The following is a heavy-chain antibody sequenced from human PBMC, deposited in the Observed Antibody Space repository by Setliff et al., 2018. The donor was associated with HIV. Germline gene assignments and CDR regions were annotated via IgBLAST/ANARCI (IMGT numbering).Heavy chain of an antibody. CDR1: GFTFSSYN. V-gene: IGHV3-21*01. J-gene: IGHJ4*02. CDR2: ISSSSSYI. Sequence: GGSLRLSCAASGFTFSSYNMNWVRQAPGKGLEWVSSISSSSSYIYYADSVRGRFTISRDNSKNTLYLQMNSLRAEDTAVYYCATDTMTYPWGQGALVTVSS. D-gene: IGHD3-22*01. CDR3: ATDTMTYP.